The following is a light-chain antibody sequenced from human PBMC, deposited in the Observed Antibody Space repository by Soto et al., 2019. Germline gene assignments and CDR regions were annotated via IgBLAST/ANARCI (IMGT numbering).Light chain of an antibody. CDR2: AAF. V-gene: IGKV1-12*01. CDR1: EDIHSR. CDR3: QQADSVPIT. J-gene: IGKJ5*01. Sequence: DIQMTPSPSSVSASVGDRVTISCRASEDIHSRIAWYQQNPGNAPKLLIYAAFILQSGVPSRFSGYGSGTDFTLSISSLQPEDFATYYCQQADSVPITFGQGTRLEIK.